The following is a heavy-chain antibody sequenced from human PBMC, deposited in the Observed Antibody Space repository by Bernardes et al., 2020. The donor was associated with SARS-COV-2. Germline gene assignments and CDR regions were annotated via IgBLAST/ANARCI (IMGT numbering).Heavy chain of an antibody. Sequence: SETLSLTCTVSGGSISSGDYYWSWIRQPPGKGLEWIGYIYYSGSTYYNPSLKSRVTISVDTSKNQFSLKLSSVTAADTAVYYCARGHSSWISYYFDYWGQGTLVTVSS. CDR3: ARGHSSWISYYFDY. D-gene: IGHD6-13*01. CDR2: IYYSGST. J-gene: IGHJ4*02. CDR1: GGSISSGDYY. V-gene: IGHV4-30-4*01.